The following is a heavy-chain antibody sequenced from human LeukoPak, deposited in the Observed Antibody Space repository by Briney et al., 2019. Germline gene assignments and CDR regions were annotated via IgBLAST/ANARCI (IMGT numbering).Heavy chain of an antibody. CDR3: AKDLGLVVPAANWFDP. J-gene: IGHJ5*02. D-gene: IGHD2-2*01. CDR1: GFTFSSYG. V-gene: IGHV3-30*02. Sequence: GGSLRLSCAASGFTFSSYGMHWVRQAPGKGLEWVAFIRYDGSNKYYADSVKGRFTISRDNSKNTLYLQMNSLRAEDTAVYYCAKDLGLVVPAANWFDPWGQGTLATVSS. CDR2: IRYDGSNK.